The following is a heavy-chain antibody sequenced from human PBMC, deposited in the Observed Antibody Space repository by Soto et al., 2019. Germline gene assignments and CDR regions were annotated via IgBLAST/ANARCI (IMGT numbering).Heavy chain of an antibody. CDR3: ALFLPQPRSFDY. CDR1: GGTFSSYA. CDR2: IIPIFGTA. V-gene: IGHV1-69*13. J-gene: IGHJ4*02. D-gene: IGHD3-10*02. Sequence: EASVKLSCKASGGTFSSYAISWVRQAPGQGLEWMGGIIPIFGTANYAQKFQGRVTITADESTSTAYMELSSLRSEDTAVYYFALFLPQPRSFDYWGQGPLVTVS.